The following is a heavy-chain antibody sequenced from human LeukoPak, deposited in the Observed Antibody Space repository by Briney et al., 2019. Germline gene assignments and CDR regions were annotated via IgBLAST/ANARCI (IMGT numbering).Heavy chain of an antibody. CDR1: GFTFSSYS. V-gene: IGHV3-48*01. J-gene: IGHJ3*02. CDR2: ISSSSSTI. D-gene: IGHD3-10*01. CDR3: ARVRLWFGEFDAFDI. Sequence: GGSLRLSCAASGFTFSSYSMNWVRQAPGKGLEWVSYISSSSSTIYYADSVRGRFTISRDNAKNSLYLQMNSLRAEDTAVYYCARVRLWFGEFDAFDIWGQGTMVTVSS.